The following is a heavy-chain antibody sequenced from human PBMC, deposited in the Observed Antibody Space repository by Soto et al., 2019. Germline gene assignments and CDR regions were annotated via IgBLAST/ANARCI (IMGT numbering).Heavy chain of an antibody. D-gene: IGHD3-10*01. CDR2: VDPNDSFA. CDR1: EYSFRIYW. V-gene: IGHV5-10-1*01. J-gene: IGHJ4*02. Sequence: GESLKISCQAFEYSFRIYWISWVRQKPGAGLEWMGRVDPNDSFATYSPSFEGHVSISVDKSTNIVHLQWRSLRASDTATYYCARHQSGSGNSNFDFWGQGTPVTVSS. CDR3: ARHQSGSGNSNFDF.